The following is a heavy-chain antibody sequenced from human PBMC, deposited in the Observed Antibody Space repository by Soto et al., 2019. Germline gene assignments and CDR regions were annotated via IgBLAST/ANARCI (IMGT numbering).Heavy chain of an antibody. J-gene: IGHJ4*02. D-gene: IGHD3-16*02. CDR3: AREKNYDYIWGSYRYPRYFDY. CDR1: GGSFSGYY. V-gene: IGHV4-34*01. CDR2: INHSGST. Sequence: SETLSLTCAVYGGSFSGYYWSWIRQPPGKGLEWIGEINHSGSTNYNPSLKSRVTISVDTSKNQFSLKLSSVTAADTAVYYCAREKNYDYIWGSYRYPRYFDYWGQGTLVTVSS.